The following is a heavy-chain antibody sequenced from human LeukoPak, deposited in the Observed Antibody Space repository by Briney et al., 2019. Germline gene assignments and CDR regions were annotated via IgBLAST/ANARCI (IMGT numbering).Heavy chain of an antibody. CDR1: GDSISSSIW. J-gene: IGHJ4*02. D-gene: IGHD6-13*01. Sequence: SETLSLTCAVSGDSISSSIWWSWVRQPPGKGLEWIGEIHHSGSTNYNPYLKSRVTISVDKSNNQLSLKVISVTAADTAVYYCARGVIAAGGNDFDYWGQGTLVTVSS. CDR3: ARGVIAAGGNDFDY. V-gene: IGHV4-4*02. CDR2: IHHSGST.